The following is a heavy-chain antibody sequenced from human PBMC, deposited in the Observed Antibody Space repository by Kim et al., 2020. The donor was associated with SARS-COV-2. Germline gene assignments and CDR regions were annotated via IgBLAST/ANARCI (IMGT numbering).Heavy chain of an antibody. V-gene: IGHV3-30-3*01. CDR2: ISYDGSNK. CDR3: ARDGPRFYGGNNYFDY. Sequence: GGSLRLSCAASGFTFSSYAMHWVRQAPGKGLEWVAVISYDGSNKYYADSVKGRFTISRDNSKNTLYLQMNSLRAEDTAVYYCARDGPRFYGGNNYFDYWGQGTLVTVSS. J-gene: IGHJ4*02. CDR1: GFTFSSYA. D-gene: IGHD4-17*01.